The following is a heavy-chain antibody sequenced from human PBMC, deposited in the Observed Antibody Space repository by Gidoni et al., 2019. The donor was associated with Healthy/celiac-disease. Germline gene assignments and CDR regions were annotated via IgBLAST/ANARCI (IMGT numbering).Heavy chain of an antibody. Sequence: LSLTCAVSGYSISSGYYWGWIRQPPGKGLEWIGRIYHSGSTYYNPSLKSRVTISVDTSKNQFSLKLSSVTAADTAVYYCARGAGIAVAGKTLGYWGQGTLVTVSS. CDR3: ARGAGIAVAGKTLGY. CDR2: IYHSGST. CDR1: GYSISSGYY. D-gene: IGHD6-19*01. V-gene: IGHV4-38-2*01. J-gene: IGHJ4*02.